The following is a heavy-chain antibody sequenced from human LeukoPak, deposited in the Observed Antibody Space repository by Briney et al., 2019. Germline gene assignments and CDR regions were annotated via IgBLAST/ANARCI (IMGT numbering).Heavy chain of an antibody. Sequence: PGGSLRLSCAASGFTFSSYWMSWVRQAPGKGLEWVAFIKEDGSEKYYVDSVKGRFTISRDNAKNSLYLQMNSLRAEETAVYYCARGYSDSEDYFDYWGQGTLVTVSS. V-gene: IGHV3-7*05. CDR1: GFTFSSYW. J-gene: IGHJ4*02. CDR3: ARGYSDSEDYFDY. CDR2: IKEDGSEK. D-gene: IGHD5-18*01.